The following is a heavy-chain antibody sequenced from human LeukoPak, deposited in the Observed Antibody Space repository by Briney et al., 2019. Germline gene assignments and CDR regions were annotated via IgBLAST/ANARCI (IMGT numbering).Heavy chain of an antibody. V-gene: IGHV1-18*01. D-gene: IGHD6-13*01. J-gene: IGHJ6*03. Sequence: ASVKVSCKASGYTFTSYGISWVRQAPAQGLEWMGWISTYNGNTNYAQKLQGRVTMTTDTSTSTAYMELRSLRSDDTAVYYCARHCIAAAGLYYYYYMDVWGKGTTVTVSS. CDR1: GYTFTSYG. CDR2: ISTYNGNT. CDR3: ARHCIAAAGLYYYYYMDV.